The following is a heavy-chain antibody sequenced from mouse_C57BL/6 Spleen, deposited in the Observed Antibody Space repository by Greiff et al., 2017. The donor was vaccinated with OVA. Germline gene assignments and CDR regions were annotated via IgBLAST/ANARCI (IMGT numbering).Heavy chain of an antibody. V-gene: IGHV1-66*01. J-gene: IGHJ4*01. CDR1: GYSFTSYY. CDR2: IYPGSGNT. CDR3: ARFSMDY. Sequence: QVQLKQSGPELVKPGASVKISCKASGYSFTSYYLHWVKQRPGQGLEWIGWIYPGSGNTKYNEKFKGKATLTADTSSSTAYMQLSSLTSEDSAVYYCARFSMDYWGQGTSVTVSS.